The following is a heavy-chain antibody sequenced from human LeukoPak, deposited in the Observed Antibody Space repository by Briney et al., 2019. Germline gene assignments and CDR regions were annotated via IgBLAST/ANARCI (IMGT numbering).Heavy chain of an antibody. CDR3: ARGRVPAAIQDY. CDR1: GYTFTSYD. CDR2: MNPNSGNT. D-gene: IGHD2-2*01. Sequence: ASVKVSCEASGYTFTSYDINWVRQATGQGLEWMGWMNPNSGNTGYAQKFQGRVTITRNTSISTAYMELSSLRSEDTAEYYCARGRVPAAIQDYWGQGTLVTVSS. J-gene: IGHJ4*02. V-gene: IGHV1-8*03.